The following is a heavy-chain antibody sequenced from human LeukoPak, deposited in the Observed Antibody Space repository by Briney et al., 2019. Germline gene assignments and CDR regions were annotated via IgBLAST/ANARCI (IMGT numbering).Heavy chain of an antibody. CDR3: ATDRMVRGVKHLFDY. V-gene: IGHV1-24*01. Sequence: ASVKVSCKVSGYTLTELSMHWVRQAPGKGLEWMGGFDPEDGETIYAQKFQGRVTMTEDTSTDTAYTELSSLRSEDTAVYYCATDRMVRGVKHLFDYWGQGTLVTVSS. D-gene: IGHD3-10*01. CDR2: FDPEDGET. J-gene: IGHJ4*02. CDR1: GYTLTELS.